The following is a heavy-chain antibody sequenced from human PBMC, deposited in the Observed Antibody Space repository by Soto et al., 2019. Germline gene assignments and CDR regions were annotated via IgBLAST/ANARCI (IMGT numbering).Heavy chain of an antibody. J-gene: IGHJ4*02. V-gene: IGHV4-59*01. D-gene: IGHD3-10*01. CDR3: ARDTYLYYGSGSYLYYFDY. Sequence: SETLSLTCTVSGDSISSYSWSWIRQPPGKGLEWIGNIHYNGNTKYSPSLKSRVTMSVDTSKNHFSLKLTSVTAADTAVYYCARDTYLYYGSGSYLYYFDYWGQGTLVTVSS. CDR1: GDSISSYS. CDR2: IHYNGNT.